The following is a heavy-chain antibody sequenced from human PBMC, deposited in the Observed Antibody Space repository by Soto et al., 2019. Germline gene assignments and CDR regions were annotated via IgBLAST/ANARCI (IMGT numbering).Heavy chain of an antibody. CDR2: IYYSGST. CDR3: ARHIAAAGTFYYYYYMDV. J-gene: IGHJ6*03. V-gene: IGHV4-59*01. CDR1: GGSISSYY. D-gene: IGHD6-13*01. Sequence: ETLSLTCTVSGGSISSYYWSWIRQPPGKGLEWIGYIYYSGSTNYNPSLKSRVTISVDTSKNQFSLKLSSVTAADTAVYYCARHIAAAGTFYYYYYMDVWGKGTTVTVSS.